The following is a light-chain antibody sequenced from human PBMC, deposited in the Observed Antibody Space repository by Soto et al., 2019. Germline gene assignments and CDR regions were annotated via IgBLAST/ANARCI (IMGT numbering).Light chain of an antibody. Sequence: QSALTQPASVSGSPGQSITISCTGTSSDVGGYNYVSWYQQHPGKAPKLMIYDVSNRPSGVSNRFSGSKSGNTASLTISGLESEDEADFYCSSCTSSSTYVFGTGTKVTGL. CDR1: SSDVGGYNY. CDR3: SSCTSSSTYV. J-gene: IGLJ1*01. CDR2: DVS. V-gene: IGLV2-14*01.